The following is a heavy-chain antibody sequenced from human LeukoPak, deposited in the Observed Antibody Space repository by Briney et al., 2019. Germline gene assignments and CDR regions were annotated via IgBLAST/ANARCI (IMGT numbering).Heavy chain of an antibody. Sequence: GGSLTLSCAASALTFSSYAESWVREAPAKVLDWDSAISGCGGSTYYAEAVERRLNYSRDNSKNTLYLQMDSLRAEDTAVYYCAKDPLWFGELYGMDVWGQGTTVTVSS. D-gene: IGHD3-10*01. V-gene: IGHV3-23*01. CDR2: ISGCGGST. CDR1: ALTFSSYA. CDR3: AKDPLWFGELYGMDV. J-gene: IGHJ6*02.